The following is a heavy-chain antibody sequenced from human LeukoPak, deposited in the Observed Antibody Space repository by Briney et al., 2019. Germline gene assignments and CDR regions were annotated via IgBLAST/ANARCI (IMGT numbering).Heavy chain of an antibody. D-gene: IGHD1-26*01. J-gene: IGHJ3*02. CDR3: AKPVSGNPASAAFAI. V-gene: IGHV3-23*01. CDR1: RFTLINYA. CDR2: LSVSGRYT. Sequence: GGSLRLSCTASRFTLINYAISWVRQAPGKGRGWVSSLSVSGRYTYYPYSVQGRFSMSRDNSNTTLNLQMNTLRAEDTAVYYCAKPVSGNPASAAFAIWAQGTMAAV.